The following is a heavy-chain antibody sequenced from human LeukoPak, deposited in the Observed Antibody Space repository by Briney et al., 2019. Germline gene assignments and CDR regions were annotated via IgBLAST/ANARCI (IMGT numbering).Heavy chain of an antibody. CDR3: ARGGSHFDY. CDR1: GFTVSINS. D-gene: IGHD3-16*01. CDR2: ISSSSSYI. Sequence: GSLRLSCTVSGFTVSINSMSWVRQAPGKGLEWVSSISSSSSYIYYADSVKGRFTISRDNAKNSLYLQMNSLRAEDTAVYYCARGGSHFDYWGQGTLVTVSS. V-gene: IGHV3-21*01. J-gene: IGHJ4*02.